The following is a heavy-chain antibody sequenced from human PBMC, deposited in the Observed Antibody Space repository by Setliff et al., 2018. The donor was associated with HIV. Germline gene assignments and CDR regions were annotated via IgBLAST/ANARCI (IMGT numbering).Heavy chain of an antibody. V-gene: IGHV1-18*01. CDR1: GYTFSSYG. D-gene: IGHD3-3*01. CDR3: ARGYYNFWSGYYDSRFPNPIDAFDI. CDR2: ISAYNGNT. Sequence: GASVKVSCKASGYTFSSYGISWVRQAPGQGVEWMGWISAYNGNTNYAQKLQGRVTMTTDTSTSTAYMELRSLRSDDTAVYYCARGYYNFWSGYYDSRFPNPIDAFDIWGQGTMGTVS. J-gene: IGHJ3*02.